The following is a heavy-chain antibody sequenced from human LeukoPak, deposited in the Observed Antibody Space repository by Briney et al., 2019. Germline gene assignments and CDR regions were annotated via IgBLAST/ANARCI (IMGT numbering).Heavy chain of an antibody. D-gene: IGHD3-9*01. CDR2: TYYRSKVYN. J-gene: IGHJ6*03. CDR1: GDSVSSNSAA. Sequence: SQTLSLTCAISGDSVSSNSAAWNWIRQSPSRGLEWLGRTYYRSKVYNDYAVSVKSRITINPDTSKNQFSLQLNSVTPEDTAVYYCARDLTYYDILTGHYYYYYYMDVWGKGTTVTVSS. V-gene: IGHV6-1*01. CDR3: ARDLTYYDILTGHYYYYYYMDV.